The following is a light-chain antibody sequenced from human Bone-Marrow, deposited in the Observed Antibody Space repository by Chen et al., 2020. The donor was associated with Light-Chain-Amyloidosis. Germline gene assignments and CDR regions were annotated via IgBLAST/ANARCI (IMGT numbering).Light chain of an antibody. J-gene: IGLJ2*01. CDR3: QTWDSDTVP. Sequence: SYDLSQPRSVSVSPGQTASITCSGDDLGDKYVSWYQQKPCQSPVLVIYQDSKRTSGIPERFSGSNSGNTATLTISETQATDEADYYCQTWDSDTVPFGGGTKLTVL. CDR1: DLGDKY. V-gene: IGLV3-1*01. CDR2: QDS.